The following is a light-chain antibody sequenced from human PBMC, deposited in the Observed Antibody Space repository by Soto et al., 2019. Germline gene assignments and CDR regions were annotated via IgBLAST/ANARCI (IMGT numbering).Light chain of an antibody. CDR2: GAS. J-gene: IGKJ4*01. CDR3: QQYNNWLT. CDR1: QSVNIN. Sequence: EIVMTQSPATLSVSPGERATLSCRASQSVNINLAWYQQKPGQAPRLLIYGASTRATGIPARFSGSGSGTEFTLTISSPQSEDFAVYFCQQYNNWLTFGGGTKVEIK. V-gene: IGKV3-15*01.